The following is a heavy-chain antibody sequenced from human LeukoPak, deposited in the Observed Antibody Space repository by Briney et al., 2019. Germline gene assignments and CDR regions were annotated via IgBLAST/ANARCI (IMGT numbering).Heavy chain of an antibody. J-gene: IGHJ4*02. D-gene: IGHD3-10*01. Sequence: ASVKVSCKASGGTFSSYAISWVRQAPRPGLEWMGGIIPIFGTANYAQKFQGRVTMTADKSTSTFYMTLSSLKSEDTAIYYCARMGVNSDDANLSPGGFDYWGQGTLVTVSS. CDR2: IIPIFGTA. CDR1: GGTFSSYA. V-gene: IGHV1-69*06. CDR3: ARMGVNSDDANLSPGGFDY.